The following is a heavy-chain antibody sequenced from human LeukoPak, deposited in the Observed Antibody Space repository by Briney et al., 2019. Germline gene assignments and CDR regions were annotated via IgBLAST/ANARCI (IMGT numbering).Heavy chain of an antibody. Sequence: GGSLRLSCAASGFTFNTYSMNWVRQAPGKGLEWVSSISTSTSYIYYADSVKGRFTISRDNAKNSLYLQMNSLRAEDTAVYYCARSDYGSGSYYNLYYYGMDVWGQGTTVTVSS. V-gene: IGHV3-21*04. J-gene: IGHJ6*02. CDR3: ARSDYGSGSYYNLYYYGMDV. D-gene: IGHD3-10*01. CDR2: ISTSTSYI. CDR1: GFTFNTYS.